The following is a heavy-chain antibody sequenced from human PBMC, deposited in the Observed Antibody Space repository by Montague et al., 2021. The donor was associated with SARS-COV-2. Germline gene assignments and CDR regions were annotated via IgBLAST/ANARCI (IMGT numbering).Heavy chain of an antibody. V-gene: IGHV4-59*08. Sequence: SETLSLTCTVSGGSISSYYWSWIRQPPGKGLEWIGYIYYSGNTNYNPSLKSRVTISVDTSKNQFSLKLSSVAAADTAIYYCARTSQYCTPTNCYLPNAMDVWGQGTTVTVSS. CDR1: GGSISSYY. CDR2: IYYSGNT. D-gene: IGHD2-8*01. CDR3: ARTSQYCTPTNCYLPNAMDV. J-gene: IGHJ6*02.